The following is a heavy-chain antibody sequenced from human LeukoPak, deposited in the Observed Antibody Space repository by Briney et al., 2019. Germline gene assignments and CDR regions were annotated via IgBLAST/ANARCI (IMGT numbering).Heavy chain of an antibody. D-gene: IGHD3-10*01. V-gene: IGHV3-21*01. CDR2: ISSSSSYI. J-gene: IGHJ4*02. CDR1: GFTSSSYS. Sequence: GGSLRLSCAASGFTSSSYSMNWVRQAPGKGLEWVSSISSSSSYIYYADSVKGRFTISRDNAKNSQYLQMNSLRAEDTAVYYCARARFGEGGYYFDYWGQGTLVTVSS. CDR3: ARARFGEGGYYFDY.